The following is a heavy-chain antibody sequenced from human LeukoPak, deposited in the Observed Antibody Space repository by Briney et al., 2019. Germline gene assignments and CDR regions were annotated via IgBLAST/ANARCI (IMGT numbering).Heavy chain of an antibody. Sequence: PGGSLRLSCAASGFSVSNNYMSWVRQGPGKGLEWVSVIYNDGSTHYTDSAKGRFTISKDNSKNTLYLQMNDLSAEDTAVYYCARDREEVTARAQMDVWGKGTTVTVSS. D-gene: IGHD2-21*02. V-gene: IGHV3-53*01. CDR3: ARDREEVTARAQMDV. J-gene: IGHJ6*04. CDR1: GFSVSNNY. CDR2: IYNDGST.